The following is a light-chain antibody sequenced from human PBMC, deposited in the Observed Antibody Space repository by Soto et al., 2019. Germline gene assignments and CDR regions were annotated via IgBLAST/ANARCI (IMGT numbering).Light chain of an antibody. V-gene: IGKV3-11*01. CDR1: QTVSYN. CDR2: DAS. J-gene: IGKJ4*01. CDR3: QQRSDWPLT. Sequence: EIVMTQSPATLSVSPGETATLTCRASQTVSYNFAWYQQKPGQPPSLLIYDASNRATGIPARFSGSGSGTDFTLTISSLEPEDFAVYYCQQRSDWPLTFGGGTKVDI.